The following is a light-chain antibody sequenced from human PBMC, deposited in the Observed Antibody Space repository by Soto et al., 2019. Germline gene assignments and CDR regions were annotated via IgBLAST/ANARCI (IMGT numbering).Light chain of an antibody. J-gene: IGKJ1*01. V-gene: IGKV1-17*01. CDR2: EAS. CDR3: LQYSSYPWT. CDR1: QDVRDD. Sequence: DIQMTQSPSSLSASVGDRVTITCRASQDVRDDLGWYQQTPGKAPERLIYEASTLRRGVPSRFSGSGSGTEFTLTISSLQPEDFATYYCLQYSSYPWTFGQGTNVEIK.